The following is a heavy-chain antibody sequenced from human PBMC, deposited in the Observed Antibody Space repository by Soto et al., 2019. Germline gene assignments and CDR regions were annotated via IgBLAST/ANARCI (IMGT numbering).Heavy chain of an antibody. CDR3: AKGGSSWQTLDY. CDR2: ISYEGSNK. V-gene: IGHV3-30*18. J-gene: IGHJ4*02. CDR1: GFTFSSYV. D-gene: IGHD6-13*01. Sequence: GALRLSFAASGFTFSSYVMHWVRQAPGKGLDWVAVISYEGSNKYYADSVKGRFTISRDNSKNTLYLQMNSLRPEDTAVYYCAKGGSSWQTLDYWGQGALVTVSS.